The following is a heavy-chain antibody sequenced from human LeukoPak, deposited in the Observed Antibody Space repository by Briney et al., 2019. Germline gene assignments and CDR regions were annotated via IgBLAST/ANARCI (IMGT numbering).Heavy chain of an antibody. V-gene: IGHV4-39*01. CDR2: LHFSGTP. CDR1: DDSISTNSYY. J-gene: IGHJ4*02. Sequence: SETLTLTCTVSDDSISTNSYYWSWIRQPPGKGLECIGTLHFSGTPYYSPSLNSRISISVDTSKKQFSLKLRSVTATDTAVYYCTRGGDPYKVGNFWGQGTLVTVSS. CDR3: TRGGDPYKVGNF. D-gene: IGHD2-21*01.